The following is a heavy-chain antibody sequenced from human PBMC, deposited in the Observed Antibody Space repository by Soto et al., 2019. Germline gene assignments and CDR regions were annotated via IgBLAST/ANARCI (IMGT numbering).Heavy chain of an antibody. J-gene: IGHJ4*02. CDR2: ISYDGSNK. CDR1: VFTFSIYG. D-gene: IGHD6-19*01. Sequence: PRGYLILSCASSVFTFSIYGMHLVRQAPGKGLEWVAVISYDGSNKYYADSVKGRFTISRDNSKKTLYLQMNSLRAEDTAVYYCAKSHSSGWYSWGRGTMVTVSS. CDR3: AKSHSSGWYS. V-gene: IGHV3-30*18.